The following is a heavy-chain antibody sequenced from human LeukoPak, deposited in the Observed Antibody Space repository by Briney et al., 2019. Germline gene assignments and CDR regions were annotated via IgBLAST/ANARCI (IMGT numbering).Heavy chain of an antibody. D-gene: IGHD3-10*01. CDR3: ARVSYYGTQPPD. CDR2: IYYSGST. CDR1: GVSISSDY. J-gene: IGHJ4*02. V-gene: IGHV4-59*01. Sequence: SESLSLTCTVYGVSISSDYWGWIRQPPGRGLEWIGNIYYSGSTNYNPSLKSRVTMSVDTSKNQFSLKLSSVTAADTAVYYCARVSYYGTQPPDWGQGTLVTVSS.